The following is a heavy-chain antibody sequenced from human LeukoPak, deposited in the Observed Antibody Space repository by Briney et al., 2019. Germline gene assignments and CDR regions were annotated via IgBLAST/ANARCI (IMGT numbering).Heavy chain of an antibody. D-gene: IGHD5-18*01. Sequence: ASVKVSCKASGYTFTGYYMHWVRQAPGQGLEWMGWINPNSGGTNYAQKFQGRVTMTRDTSISTAYMELSRLRSDDTAVYYCARDPSGSYGYNWFDPWGQGTLVTVSS. J-gene: IGHJ5*02. V-gene: IGHV1-2*02. CDR3: ARDPSGSYGYNWFDP. CDR2: INPNSGGT. CDR1: GYTFTGYY.